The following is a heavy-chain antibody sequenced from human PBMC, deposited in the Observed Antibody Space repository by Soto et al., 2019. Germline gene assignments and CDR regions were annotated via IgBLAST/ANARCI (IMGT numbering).Heavy chain of an antibody. J-gene: IGHJ4*02. Sequence: GGSLRLSCAASGFTFSSYAMSWVRQAPGKGLEWVSAISGSGGSTYYADSVKGRFTISRDNSKNTLYLQMNSLRAEDTAVYYCAKGQYYYDSSGYYYFDYWGQGTLVTVSS. D-gene: IGHD3-22*01. CDR1: GFTFSSYA. CDR2: ISGSGGST. CDR3: AKGQYYYDSSGYYYFDY. V-gene: IGHV3-23*01.